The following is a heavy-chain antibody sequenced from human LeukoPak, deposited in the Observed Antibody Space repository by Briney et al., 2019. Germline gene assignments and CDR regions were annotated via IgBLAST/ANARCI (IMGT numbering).Heavy chain of an antibody. CDR3: AKGRDGYNDY. D-gene: IGHD5-24*01. V-gene: IGHV6-1*01. J-gene: IGHJ4*02. Sequence: SQTLSLTCAISGDSVSSNIASWNWIRQSPSRGLEWLGRTYYRSKWLNDYALSVKSRITINPDISKNQFSLQLTSVTPEDTAVYYCAKGRDGYNDYWGQGTLVTVSS. CDR1: GDSVSSNIAS. CDR2: TYYRSKWLN.